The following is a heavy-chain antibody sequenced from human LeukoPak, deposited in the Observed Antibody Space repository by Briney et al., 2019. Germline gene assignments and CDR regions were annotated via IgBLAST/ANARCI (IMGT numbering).Heavy chain of an antibody. CDR1: GYTFSSYG. D-gene: IGHD5-12*01. J-gene: IGHJ4*02. CDR2: INVYNGDT. Sequence: PWASMKVSCKASGYTFSSYGIGWVRQAPGQGLEWMGWINVYNGDTHFAPRLQGRVTMTTDTSTSTAYMELRSLRSDDTAVYYCARDDGYSYRKGVDRFDYWGQGTLVTVSS. V-gene: IGHV1-18*01. CDR3: ARDDGYSYRKGVDRFDY.